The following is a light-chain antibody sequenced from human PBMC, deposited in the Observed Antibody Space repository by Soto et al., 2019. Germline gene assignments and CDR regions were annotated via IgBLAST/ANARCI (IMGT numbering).Light chain of an antibody. V-gene: IGKV1-9*01. CDR1: QGIRSY. CDR3: QQLNIFPPSFP. Sequence: DIQLTQSPFFLSASVGDRVTITCRASQGIRSYLAWYQQRPGKAPELLIYCASTLRTGVASSLSGSGSGTEFPLTISSLHPEDFATYFCQQLNIFPPSFPFGHGTKVDIK. J-gene: IGKJ3*01. CDR2: CAS.